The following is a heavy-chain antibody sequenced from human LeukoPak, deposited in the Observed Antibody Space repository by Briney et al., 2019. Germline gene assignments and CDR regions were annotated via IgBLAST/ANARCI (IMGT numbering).Heavy chain of an antibody. J-gene: IGHJ4*02. CDR1: GFTFSSYS. V-gene: IGHV3-21*01. Sequence: PGGSLRLSCAASGFTFSSYSMNWVRKAPGKGLEWVSSISSSSSYIYYADSVKGRFTISRDNAKNSLYLQMNSLRAEDTAVYYCARDDQLLLRGAFDYWGQGTLVTVSS. CDR2: ISSSSSYI. D-gene: IGHD2-15*01. CDR3: ARDDQLLLRGAFDY.